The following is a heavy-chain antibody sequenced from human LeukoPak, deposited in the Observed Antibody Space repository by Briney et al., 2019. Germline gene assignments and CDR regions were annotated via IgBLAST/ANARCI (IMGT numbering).Heavy chain of an antibody. V-gene: IGHV3-48*04. CDR2: ISSSGSTI. CDR3: ARDRVMVRGVIQVFDY. D-gene: IGHD3-10*01. Sequence: GGSLRLSCAASGFTFSSYSMNWVRQAPGKGLEWVSYISSSGSTIYYADSVKGRFTISRDNAKNSLYLQMNSLRAEDTAVYYCARDRVMVRGVIQVFDYWGQGTLVTVSS. CDR1: GFTFSSYS. J-gene: IGHJ4*02.